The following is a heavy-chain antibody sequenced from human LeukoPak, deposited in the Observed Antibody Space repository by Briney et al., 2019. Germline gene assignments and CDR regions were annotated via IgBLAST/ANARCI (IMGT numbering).Heavy chain of an antibody. CDR3: ATDSSGWFYFDY. D-gene: IGHD6-19*01. CDR1: GFTFSSYG. CDR2: ISYDGSNK. Sequence: PGGSLRLSCAASGFTFSSYGMHWVRQAPGKGLEWVAVISYDGSNKCYADSVKGRFTISRDNSKNTLYLQMNSLRAEDTAVYYCATDSSGWFYFDYWGQGTLVTVSS. V-gene: IGHV3-30*03. J-gene: IGHJ4*02.